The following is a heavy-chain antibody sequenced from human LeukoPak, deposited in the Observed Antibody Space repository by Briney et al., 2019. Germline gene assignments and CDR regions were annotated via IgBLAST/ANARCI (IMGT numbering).Heavy chain of an antibody. D-gene: IGHD4-23*01. CDR3: ARYLDYGGNSRVFQH. CDR2: INHGGST. CDR1: GGSLSAYY. V-gene: IGHV4-34*01. Sequence: NSSETLSLTCAVYGGSLSAYYWTWIRQPPGEGLEWIGEINHGGSTNYNPSLKSRVTISIDTSKNQFSLKLSSVTAADTAVYYCARYLDYGGNSRVFQHWGQGTLVTVSS. J-gene: IGHJ1*01.